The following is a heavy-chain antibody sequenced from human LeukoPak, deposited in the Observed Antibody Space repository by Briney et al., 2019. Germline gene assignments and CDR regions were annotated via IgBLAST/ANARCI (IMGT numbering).Heavy chain of an antibody. CDR1: GFTFSSYA. D-gene: IGHD6-19*01. Sequence: PGGSLRLSCAASGFTFSSYAMHWVRQAPGKGLEYVSAISSNGGSTYYANSVKGRFTISRDNSKNTLYLQMGSLRGEDMAVYCCAREGYSSGWYYFDYWGQGTLVTVSS. J-gene: IGHJ4*02. V-gene: IGHV3-64*01. CDR3: AREGYSSGWYYFDY. CDR2: ISSNGGST.